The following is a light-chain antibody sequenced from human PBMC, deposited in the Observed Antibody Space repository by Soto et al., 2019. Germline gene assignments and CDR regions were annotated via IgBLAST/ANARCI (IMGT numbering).Light chain of an antibody. Sequence: EIVMTQSPATLSVSPGERATLSCRASQSISSNLAWYQQKPGQAPRLLIYGASTRATGIPARFSGSGSGTEFTLTISSLQSEDFAVFYCQQYNTWPPRTFGQGTKV. J-gene: IGKJ1*01. CDR1: QSISSN. CDR2: GAS. CDR3: QQYNTWPPRT. V-gene: IGKV3-15*01.